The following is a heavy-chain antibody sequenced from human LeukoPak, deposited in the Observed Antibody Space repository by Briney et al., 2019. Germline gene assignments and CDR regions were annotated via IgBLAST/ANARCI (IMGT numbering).Heavy chain of an antibody. CDR1: GYSFTSYW. J-gene: IGHJ2*01. V-gene: IGHV5-51*01. D-gene: IGHD2-2*01. CDR3: ARLSCSSTSCYWYFDL. Sequence: GESLKISCKGSGYSFTSYWIGWVRQMPGKGLEWVGIIYPGDSDTRYSPSFQGQVTISADKSISTAYPQWSSLKASDTAMYYCARLSCSSTSCYWYFDLWGRGTLVTVSS. CDR2: IYPGDSDT.